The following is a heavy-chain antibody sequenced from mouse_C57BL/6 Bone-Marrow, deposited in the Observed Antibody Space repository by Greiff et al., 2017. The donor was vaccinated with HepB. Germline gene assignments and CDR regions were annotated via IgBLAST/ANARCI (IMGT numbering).Heavy chain of an antibody. CDR2: ISDGGSYT. CDR3: ARGGPTIGTTWYFDV. D-gene: IGHD2-5*01. J-gene: IGHJ1*03. V-gene: IGHV5-4*01. Sequence: EVQLVESGGGLVKPGGSLKLSCAASGFTFSSYAMSWVRQTPEKRLEWVATISDGGSYTYYPDNVKGRFTISRDNAKNNQYLQMSHLKSEDTAMYYCARGGPTIGTTWYFDVWGKGTTVTVSS. CDR1: GFTFSSYA.